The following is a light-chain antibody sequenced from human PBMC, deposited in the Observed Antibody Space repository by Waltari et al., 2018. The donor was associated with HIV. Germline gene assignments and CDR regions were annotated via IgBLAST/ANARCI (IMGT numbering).Light chain of an antibody. CDR3: TSYISGTSPV. Sequence: QSALTQPASVSGSPGQSITISCDLNDNEYVSWSQRHPGKAPKVIIYEVTNRPSGLSNRFSGSKSGNTATLTISWLQPEDEAYYFCTSYISGTSPVFGRGTRVTVL. CDR1: DLNDNEY. V-gene: IGLV2-14*01. CDR2: EVT. J-gene: IGLJ2*01.